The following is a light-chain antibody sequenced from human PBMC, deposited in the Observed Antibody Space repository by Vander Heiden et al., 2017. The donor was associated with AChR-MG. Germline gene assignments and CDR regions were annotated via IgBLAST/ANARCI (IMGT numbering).Light chain of an antibody. V-gene: IGLV4-60*03. J-gene: IGLJ3*02. CDR1: SGHSSYI. CDR2: LEGSGSY. Sequence: QPVLTQSSSASASLGSSVKLTCTLSSGHSSYIIAWHQQQPGKAPRYLMKLEGSGSYNKGGGVPDRFSGSSSGADRYLTISNLQAEDEADYYCETWDTNAWVFGGGTKLTVL. CDR3: ETWDTNAWV.